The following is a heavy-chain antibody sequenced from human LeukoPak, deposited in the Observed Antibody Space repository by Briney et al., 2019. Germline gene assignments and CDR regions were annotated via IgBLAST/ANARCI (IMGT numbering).Heavy chain of an antibody. CDR2: IRYDGSSK. D-gene: IGHD3-22*01. CDR1: GFTFSRYG. J-gene: IGHJ4*02. V-gene: IGHV3-30*02. CDR3: ARTRQRYYYDSSGSSGDY. Sequence: GGSLRLSCAASGFTFSRYGMHWVRQAPGKGLEWVTFIRYDGSSKYYADSVRGRFSISRDNSKNTLYLQVNSLRPEDTAVYYCARTRQRYYYDSSGSSGDYWGQGTLVTVSS.